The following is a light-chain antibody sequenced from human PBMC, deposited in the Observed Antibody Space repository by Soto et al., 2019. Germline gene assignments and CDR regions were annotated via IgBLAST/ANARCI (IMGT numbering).Light chain of an antibody. CDR3: QQTSRTPKT. CDR1: QSVRSN. V-gene: IGKV3-15*01. Sequence: EIVMTQSPATLSVSPGERATLSCRASQSVRSNLAWYQQKPGQAPRLLIYGASTRATGIPARFTGSGSGTDFTLTISSLQSEDFATYYCQQTSRTPKTFGQGTKVDIK. J-gene: IGKJ1*01. CDR2: GAS.